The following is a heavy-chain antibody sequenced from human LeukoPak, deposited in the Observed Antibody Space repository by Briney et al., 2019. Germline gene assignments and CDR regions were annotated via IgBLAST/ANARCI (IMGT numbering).Heavy chain of an antibody. V-gene: IGHV4-34*01. CDR1: GGSFSGYY. J-gene: IGHJ4*02. CDR2: INHSGST. CDR3: ARHATFEYTYDY. D-gene: IGHD6-6*01. Sequence: SETLSLTCAVYGGSFSGYYWSWIRQPPGKGLEWIGEINHSGSTNYNPSLKGRVTISVDTSKNQFSLKLSSVTAADTAVYYCARHATFEYTYDYWGQGTLVTVSS.